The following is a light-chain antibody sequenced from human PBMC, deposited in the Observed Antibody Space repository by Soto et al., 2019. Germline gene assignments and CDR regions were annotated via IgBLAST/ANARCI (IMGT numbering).Light chain of an antibody. V-gene: IGKV1-8*01. CDR2: AAS. Sequence: AIRMTQSPSSLSASTGDRVTITCRASQGISSYLAWYQQKPGKAPKLLIYAASTLQSGVPSRFSGSGSGTAFPLTISCLQSEDFATYYCQQYYSYPRTVGQGTKVEIK. CDR3: QQYYSYPRT. J-gene: IGKJ1*01. CDR1: QGISSY.